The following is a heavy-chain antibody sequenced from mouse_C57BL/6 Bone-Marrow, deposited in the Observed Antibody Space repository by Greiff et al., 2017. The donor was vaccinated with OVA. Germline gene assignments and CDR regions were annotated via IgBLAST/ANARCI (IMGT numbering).Heavy chain of an antibody. CDR1: GFTFSDYG. D-gene: IGHD1-1*01. Sequence: EVKLMESGGGLVKPGGSLKLSCAASGFTFSDYGMHWVRQAPEKGLEWVAYISSGSGAIYYADTVKGRFTISRDNAKNTLFLQLTSLRSEDTAMYYCARRNFITTVPFDYWGQGTTLTVSS. V-gene: IGHV5-17*01. J-gene: IGHJ2*01. CDR3: ARRNFITTVPFDY. CDR2: ISSGSGAI.